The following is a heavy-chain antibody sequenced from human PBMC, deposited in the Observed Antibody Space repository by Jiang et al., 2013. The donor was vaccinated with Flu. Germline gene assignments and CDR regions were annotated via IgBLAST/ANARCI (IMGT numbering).Heavy chain of an antibody. J-gene: IGHJ6*02. V-gene: IGHV1-8*01. CDR2: MNPNSGNT. CDR3: ARGGFNSGSYYFYYYGMDV. Sequence: TGQGLEWMGWMNPNSGNTGYAQKFQGRVTMTRNTSVSTAYMELSSLRSEDTAVYYCARGGFNSGSYYFYYYGMDVWGQGTTVTVSS. D-gene: IGHD1-26*01.